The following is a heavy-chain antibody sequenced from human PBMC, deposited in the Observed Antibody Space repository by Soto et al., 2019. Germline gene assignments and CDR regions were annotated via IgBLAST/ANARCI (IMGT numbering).Heavy chain of an antibody. CDR2: ISSNTNYI. D-gene: IGHD3-3*01. Sequence: GGSLRLSCAASGFTFTRYSMNWVRQAPGKGLEWVSSISSNTNYIYYGDSMKGRFTISRDNAKNSLYLEMNSLRAEDTAVYYCARGNYDFWGGYSYCYYGMDVWGQGTTVTVSS. CDR1: GFTFTRYS. J-gene: IGHJ6*02. CDR3: ARGNYDFWGGYSYCYYGMDV. V-gene: IGHV3-21*06.